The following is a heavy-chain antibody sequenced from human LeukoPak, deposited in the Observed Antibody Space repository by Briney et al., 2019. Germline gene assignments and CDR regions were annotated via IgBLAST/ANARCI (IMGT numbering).Heavy chain of an antibody. V-gene: IGHV4-59*08. Sequence: PSETLSLTCTVSGGSISSYYWSWIRQPPGKGLEWIGYIYYSGSTNYNPSLKSRVTISVDTSKNHFSLNLRSMQASDTAVYYCARAFCVGECFVLHIFFDSWGQGTLVTVSS. CDR2: IYYSGST. CDR1: GGSISSYY. J-gene: IGHJ4*02. CDR3: ARAFCVGECFVLHIFFDS. D-gene: IGHD2-21*01.